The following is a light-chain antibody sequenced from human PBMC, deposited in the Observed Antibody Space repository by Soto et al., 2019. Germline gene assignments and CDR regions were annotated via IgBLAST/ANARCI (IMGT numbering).Light chain of an antibody. CDR1: QSVDSRY. CDR3: QQYGSSPMYT. CDR2: HAS. Sequence: ELVLTQSPGTLSLSPGERATLSCRTSQSVDSRYLAWYQQKPGQAPRLLIYHASNRATGIPDRFSGSGSATDFTLTISRLEPEDFAVYYCQQYGSSPMYTFAHGTKVEIK. V-gene: IGKV3-20*01. J-gene: IGKJ2*01.